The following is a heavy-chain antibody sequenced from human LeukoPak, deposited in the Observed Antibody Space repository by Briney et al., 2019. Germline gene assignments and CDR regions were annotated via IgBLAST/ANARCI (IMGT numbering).Heavy chain of an antibody. D-gene: IGHD3-16*01. Sequence: GGSLRLSCAASGFTFSSYGMHWVRQAPGKGLEWVAFIRYDGSNKYYADSVKGRFTISRDNSKNTLYLQMNSLRAEDTAVYYCARDGPNKGGPFDYWGQGTLVTVSS. CDR2: IRYDGSNK. CDR1: GFTFSSYG. CDR3: ARDGPNKGGPFDY. V-gene: IGHV3-30*02. J-gene: IGHJ4*02.